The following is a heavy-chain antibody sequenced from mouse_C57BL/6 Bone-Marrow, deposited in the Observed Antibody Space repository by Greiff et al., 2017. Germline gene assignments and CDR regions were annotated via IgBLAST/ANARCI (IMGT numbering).Heavy chain of an antibody. CDR3: ARSVYYGNYLYFDY. V-gene: IGHV2-6*03. D-gene: IGHD2-1*01. CDR1: GFSLTSYG. J-gene: IGHJ2*01. CDR2: IWSDGST. Sequence: QVQLKQSGPGLVAPSQSLSITCTVSGFSLTSYGVHWVRQPPGKGLEWLVVIWSDGSTTYNSALKSRLSISKDNSKSQVFLKMNRLQTDDTAMYYCARSVYYGNYLYFDYWGQGTTLTVSS.